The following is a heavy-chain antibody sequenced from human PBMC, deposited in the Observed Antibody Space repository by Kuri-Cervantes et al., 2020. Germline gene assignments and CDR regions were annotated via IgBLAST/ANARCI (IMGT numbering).Heavy chain of an antibody. J-gene: IGHJ4*02. CDR2: ISYDGSNK. CDR3: AKDLNYYDSSGYYSGFDY. Sequence: GGVLRLSCAASGFTFSSYGMHWVRQAPGKGLEWVAVISYDGSNKYYADSVKGRFTISRDNSKNTLYLQMNSLRAEDTAVYYCAKDLNYYDSSGYYSGFDYWGQGTLVTVSS. CDR1: GFTFSSYG. V-gene: IGHV3-30*18. D-gene: IGHD3-22*01.